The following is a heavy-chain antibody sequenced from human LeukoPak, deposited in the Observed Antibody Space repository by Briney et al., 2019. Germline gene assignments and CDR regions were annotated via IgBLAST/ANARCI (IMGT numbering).Heavy chain of an antibody. Sequence: GGALRLSCAASGFTFCSYALSWVRPAPGEGLGWGSAFRGCGGSTYYADSVKGRFTISRDNSKNTLYLQMNSLRAEDTAVYYCAKGMSYYDSSGYYYQDYWGQGTLVTVSS. CDR2: FRGCGGST. CDR3: AKGMSYYDSSGYYYQDY. CDR1: GFTFCSYA. D-gene: IGHD3-22*01. V-gene: IGHV3-23*01. J-gene: IGHJ4*02.